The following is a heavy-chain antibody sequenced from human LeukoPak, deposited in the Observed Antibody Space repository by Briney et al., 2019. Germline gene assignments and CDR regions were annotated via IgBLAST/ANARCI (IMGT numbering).Heavy chain of an antibody. Sequence: SLRLSCAASGFTFDNYAMHWVRQAPGKGLEWVSGIAWNSGNTGFADSVKGRFTISRDNAENSLYLQMNSLTPEDTAFYLCAKDKNSFRSGGSYNPLGAFDTWGPGNLGTVS. CDR1: GFTFDNYA. V-gene: IGHV3-9*01. CDR2: IAWNSGNT. CDR3: AKDKNSFRSGGSYNPLGAFDT. J-gene: IGHJ4*02. D-gene: IGHD3-10*01.